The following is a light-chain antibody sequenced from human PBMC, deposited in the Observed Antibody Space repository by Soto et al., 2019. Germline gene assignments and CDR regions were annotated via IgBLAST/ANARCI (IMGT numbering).Light chain of an antibody. J-gene: IGLJ2*01. Sequence: QSALTQPPSASGSPGQSVTISCTGTSSDVGGYNYVAWYQQHPGKVPKLMIYEVSKRPSGVPARFSGSKSGNTASLTVSGLQAEDEADYYCSSYAGSNHVIFGGGTKVTVL. CDR1: SSDVGGYNY. V-gene: IGLV2-8*01. CDR3: SSYAGSNHVI. CDR2: EVS.